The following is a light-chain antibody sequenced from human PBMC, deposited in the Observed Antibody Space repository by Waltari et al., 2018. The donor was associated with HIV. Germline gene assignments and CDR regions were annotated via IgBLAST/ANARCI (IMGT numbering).Light chain of an antibody. V-gene: IGKV3-20*01. CDR3: HHYGSSPYT. CDR1: QTVSSSY. CDR2: GAS. J-gene: IGKJ2*01. Sequence: EIVLTQSPGTLSLSPGARATLSCRASQTVSSSYLAWYQQKPGQAPRLLIDGASNSATGISDRFSGSGSGTDFTLTISRLEPEDFAVYYCHHYGSSPYTFGPGTKLEIK.